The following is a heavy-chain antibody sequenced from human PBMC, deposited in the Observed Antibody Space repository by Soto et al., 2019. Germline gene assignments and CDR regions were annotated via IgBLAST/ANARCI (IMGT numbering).Heavy chain of an antibody. J-gene: IGHJ6*02. D-gene: IGHD2-2*01. Sequence: PGESLKISCKGSGYSFTSYWIGWVRQMHGKGLEWMGIIYPGDSDTRYSPSFQGQVTISADKSISTAYLQWSSLKASHTAMYYCARVVVVPAANPYYYYGMDVWGQETTVTVSS. CDR2: IYPGDSDT. CDR3: ARVVVVPAANPYYYYGMDV. CDR1: GYSFTSYW. V-gene: IGHV5-51*01.